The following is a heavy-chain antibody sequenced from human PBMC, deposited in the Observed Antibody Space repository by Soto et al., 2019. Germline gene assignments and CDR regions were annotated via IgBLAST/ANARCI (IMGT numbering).Heavy chain of an antibody. D-gene: IGHD3-22*01. J-gene: IGHJ4*02. Sequence: PGGSLRLSCAASGFTFSSYGMHWVRQAPGKGLEWVAVIWYDGSNKYYADSVKGRFTISRDNSKNTLYLQMNSLRAEDTAVYYCARARYYYDSSGYYFGYWGQGTLVTVSS. V-gene: IGHV3-33*01. CDR1: GFTFSSYG. CDR3: ARARYYYDSSGYYFGY. CDR2: IWYDGSNK.